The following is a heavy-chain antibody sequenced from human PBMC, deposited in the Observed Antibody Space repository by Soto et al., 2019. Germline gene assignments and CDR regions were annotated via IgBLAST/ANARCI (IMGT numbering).Heavy chain of an antibody. CDR1: GFTFKIYA. J-gene: IGHJ6*02. Sequence: QAQLVESGGGVVQPGRSLSLSCAASGFTFKIYALRWVRQAPGKGLEWVSVISIDGRKNYDTDSVKGRCTISRDNLKNTLYPQMNNLSVADAALYLSPREDDYGYRYINSGFVVWGQGTTVTASS. D-gene: IGHD4-17*01. V-gene: IGHV3-30*04. CDR3: PREDDYGYRYINSGFVV. CDR2: ISIDGRKN.